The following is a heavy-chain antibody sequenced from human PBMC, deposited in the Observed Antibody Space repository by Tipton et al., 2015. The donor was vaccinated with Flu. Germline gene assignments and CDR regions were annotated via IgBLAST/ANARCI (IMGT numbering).Heavy chain of an antibody. J-gene: IGHJ3*02. D-gene: IGHD2/OR15-2a*01. CDR2: INHSGST. V-gene: IGHV4-34*01. CDR1: GGSFSGYY. Sequence: GSLRLSCAVYGGSFSGYYWSWIRQPPGKGLEWIGEINHSGSTNYNPSLKSRVTISVDTSKNQFSLKLSSVTAADTAVYYCARGYLSGAFDIWGQGTMVTVSS. CDR3: ARGYLSGAFDI.